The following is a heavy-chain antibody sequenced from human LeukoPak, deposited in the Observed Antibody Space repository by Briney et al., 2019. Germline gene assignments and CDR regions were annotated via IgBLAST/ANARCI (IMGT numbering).Heavy chain of an antibody. Sequence: SETLSLTCAVYGGSFSGYYWSWIRQPPGKGLEWIGEINHSGSTNYNPSLKSRVTISVDTSKNQFSLKLSSVTAADTAVYYCARTMQRVAGQLLASDIWGQGTMVTVSS. CDR3: ARTMQRVAGQLLASDI. D-gene: IGHD6-19*01. J-gene: IGHJ3*02. CDR2: INHSGST. CDR1: GGSFSGYY. V-gene: IGHV4-34*01.